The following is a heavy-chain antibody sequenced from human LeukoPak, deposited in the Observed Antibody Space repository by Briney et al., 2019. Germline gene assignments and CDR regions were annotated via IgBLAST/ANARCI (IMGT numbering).Heavy chain of an antibody. J-gene: IGHJ4*02. CDR3: ARDVDSSGYYSSGVGY. D-gene: IGHD3-22*01. V-gene: IGHV1-2*02. CDR1: GYTFTGYY. Sequence: GASVKVSCKASGYTFTGYYMHWVRQAPGLGLEWMGWINPNSGGTNYAQKFQGRVTMTRDTSISTAYMELSRLRSDDTAVYYCARDVDSSGYYSSGVGYWGQGTLVTVSS. CDR2: INPNSGGT.